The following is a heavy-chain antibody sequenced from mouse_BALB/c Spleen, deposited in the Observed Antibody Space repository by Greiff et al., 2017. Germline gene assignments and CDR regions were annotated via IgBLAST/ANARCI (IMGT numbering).Heavy chain of an antibody. D-gene: IGHD2-3*01. J-gene: IGHJ3*01. CDR3: TRGIYDGYYWFAY. CDR1: GFTFSSYT. V-gene: IGHV5-6-4*01. Sequence: EVQRVESGGGLVKPGGSLKLSCAASGFTFSSYTMSWVRQTPEKRLEWVATISSGGSYTYYPDSVKGRFTISRDNAKNTLYLQMSSLKSEDTAMYYCTRGIYDGYYWFAYWGQGTLVTVSA. CDR2: ISSGGSYT.